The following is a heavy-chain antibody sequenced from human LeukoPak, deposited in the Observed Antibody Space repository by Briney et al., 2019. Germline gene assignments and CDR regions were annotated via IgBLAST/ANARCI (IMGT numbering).Heavy chain of an antibody. V-gene: IGHV1-2*06. CDR3: ARPGDFGGVTVPSAH. J-gene: IGHJ4*02. D-gene: IGHD3-16*02. CDR2: INPNSWDT. CDR1: GYTFTGYY. Sequence: ASVKVSCKASGYTFTGYYIHWVRQAAGQGLEWMGRINPNSWDTNSPQRFQGRVPMTRDASISTAYMELSRLTADDTAVYYCARPGDFGGVTVPSAHWGQGTLVTVSS.